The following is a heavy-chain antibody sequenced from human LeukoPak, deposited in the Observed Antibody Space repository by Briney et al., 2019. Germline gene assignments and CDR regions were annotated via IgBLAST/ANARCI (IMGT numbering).Heavy chain of an antibody. D-gene: IGHD2-15*01. V-gene: IGHV3-23*01. CDR2: ISGSGGRT. J-gene: IGHJ4*02. CDR1: GFTFSSYA. Sequence: GSLRLSCAASGFTFSSYAMTWVRQAPGKGLEWVSVISGSGGRTYYADSVKGGFTISRDNSKNTLYLQMSSLRAEDTAVYYCAKDRGGGNLDFDYWGQGTLVTVSS. CDR3: AKDRGGGNLDFDY.